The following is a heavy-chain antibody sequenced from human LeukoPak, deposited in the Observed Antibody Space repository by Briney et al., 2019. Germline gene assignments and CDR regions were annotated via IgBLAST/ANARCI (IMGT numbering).Heavy chain of an antibody. CDR3: AKLHNWGSHWFDP. CDR2: ISSSSSYI. V-gene: IGHV3-21*01. Sequence: GGSLRLSCAASGFTFGSYSMNWVRQAPGKGLEWVSSISSSSSYIYYADSVKGRFTISRDNAKNSLYLQMNSLRAEDTAVYYCAKLHNWGSHWFDPWGQGTLVTVSS. CDR1: GFTFGSYS. D-gene: IGHD7-27*01. J-gene: IGHJ5*02.